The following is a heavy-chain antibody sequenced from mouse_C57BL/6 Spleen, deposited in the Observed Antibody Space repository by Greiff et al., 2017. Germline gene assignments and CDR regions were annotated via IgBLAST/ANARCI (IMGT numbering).Heavy chain of an antibody. CDR3: ARRVYSNYPYYYAMDY. V-gene: IGHV8-8*01. J-gene: IGHJ4*01. Sequence: QVTLKESGPGILQPSQTLSLTCSFSGFSLSTFGMGVGWIRQPSGKGLEWLAHIWWDDDKYYNPALKSRLTISKDTSKNQVFLKIANVDTADTATYYCARRVYSNYPYYYAMDYWGQGTSVTVSS. CDR2: IWWDDDK. D-gene: IGHD2-5*01. CDR1: GFSLSTFGMG.